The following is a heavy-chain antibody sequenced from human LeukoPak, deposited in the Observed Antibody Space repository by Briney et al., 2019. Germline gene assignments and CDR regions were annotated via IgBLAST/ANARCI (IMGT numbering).Heavy chain of an antibody. CDR1: GFTFSSYA. V-gene: IGHV3-23*01. D-gene: IGHD1-26*01. J-gene: IGHJ3*02. CDR3: AKERSRIVGASGAFDI. CDR2: ISGSGGST. Sequence: PGGSLRLSCAASGFTFSSYAMSWVRQAPGKGLEWVSAISGSGGSTYYAGSVKGRFTISRDNSKNTLYLQMNSLRAEDTAVYYCAKERSRIVGASGAFDIWGQGTMVTVSS.